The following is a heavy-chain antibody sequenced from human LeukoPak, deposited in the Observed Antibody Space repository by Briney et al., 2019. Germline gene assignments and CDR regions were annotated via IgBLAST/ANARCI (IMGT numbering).Heavy chain of an antibody. D-gene: IGHD6-19*01. J-gene: IGHJ4*02. Sequence: GASVTVSCKASGYTFTGYYIHWVRQAPGQGLEWMGWINPNSGGTNYAQKFQGRVTMTRDTSISTAYMELSRLRSDDTAVYYCARNPSSGWNIDYWGRGTLVTVSS. CDR3: ARNPSSGWNIDY. CDR1: GYTFTGYY. CDR2: INPNSGGT. V-gene: IGHV1-2*02.